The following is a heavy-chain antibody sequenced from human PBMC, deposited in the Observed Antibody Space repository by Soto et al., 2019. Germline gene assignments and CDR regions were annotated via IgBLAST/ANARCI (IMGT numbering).Heavy chain of an antibody. CDR3: AEGTQFFYSYAMDV. J-gene: IGHJ6*02. CDR1: GFTFSSYG. CDR2: LSGSGDTT. Sequence: PGGSLRLSCAASGFTFSSYGMNWVRQAPGKGLEWVSALSGSGDTTYYADSVRGRFSISRDNSKNTLYLQMSSLRGEDTAVYYCAEGTQFFYSYAMDVWGPGTTATVSS. V-gene: IGHV3-23*01.